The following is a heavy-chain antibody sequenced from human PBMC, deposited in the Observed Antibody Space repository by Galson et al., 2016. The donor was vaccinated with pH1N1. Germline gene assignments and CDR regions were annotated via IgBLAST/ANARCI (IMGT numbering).Heavy chain of an antibody. CDR2: TYFRSNWYY. CDR3: VRDFETSGHFWGLDV. Sequence: AISGDSVSSDSATWNWIRQSPSRGLEWLGRTYFRSNWYYAYASSVEGRIAIDPDTSKNHLTLQLHSVIPDDTAVYYCVRDFETSGHFWGLDVWGEGTTVTVSS. CDR1: GDSVSSDSAT. V-gene: IGHV6-1*01. D-gene: IGHD1-26*01. J-gene: IGHJ6*04.